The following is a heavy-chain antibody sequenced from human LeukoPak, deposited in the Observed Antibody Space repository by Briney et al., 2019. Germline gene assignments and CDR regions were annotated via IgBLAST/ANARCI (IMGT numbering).Heavy chain of an antibody. Sequence: GGSLRLSCAASGFTISTYVMNWVRHAPGKGLEWVSSVSESADRTFYADSVKGRFTISRDNSRNTLYLEMSSLRVEDTAVYYCARQSYRGSYLLYWFDPWGQGTLVTVSS. J-gene: IGHJ5*02. D-gene: IGHD1-26*01. V-gene: IGHV3-23*01. CDR2: VSESADRT. CDR1: GFTISTYV. CDR3: ARQSYRGSYLLYWFDP.